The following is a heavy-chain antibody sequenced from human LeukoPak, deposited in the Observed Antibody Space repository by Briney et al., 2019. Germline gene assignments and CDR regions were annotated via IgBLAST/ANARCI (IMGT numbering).Heavy chain of an antibody. J-gene: IGHJ6*02. Sequence: PSETLSLTCTVSGGSISSYYWSRIRQPPGKGLEWIGYIYYSGSTNYNPSLKSRVTISVDTSKNQFSLRLSSVTAADTAVYYCARDRGIVSEPPGAYYYYGMDVWGQGTTVTVSS. V-gene: IGHV4-59*01. CDR2: IYYSGST. D-gene: IGHD3-10*01. CDR3: ARDRGIVSEPPGAYYYYGMDV. CDR1: GGSISSYY.